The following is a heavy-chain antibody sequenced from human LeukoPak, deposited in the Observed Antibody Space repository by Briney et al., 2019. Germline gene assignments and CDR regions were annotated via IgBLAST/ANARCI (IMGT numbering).Heavy chain of an antibody. CDR1: GYTFTSYG. J-gene: IGHJ3*02. V-gene: IGHV1-2*02. CDR2: INPNSGGT. CDR3: ARDIGGTIMITFGGVRNAFDI. D-gene: IGHD3-16*01. Sequence: ASVKVSCKASGYTFTSYGISWVRQAPGQGLEWMGWINPNSGGTNYAQKFQGRVTMTRDTSISTAYMELSRLRSDDTAVYYCARDIGGTIMITFGGVRNAFDIWGQGTMVTVSS.